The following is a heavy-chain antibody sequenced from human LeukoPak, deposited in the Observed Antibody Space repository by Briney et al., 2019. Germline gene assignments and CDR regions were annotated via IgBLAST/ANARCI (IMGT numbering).Heavy chain of an antibody. CDR3: ARGQYNGRYPAHF. CDR1: GFSVGNRY. CDR2: IDSGGST. D-gene: IGHD1-26*01. V-gene: IGHV3-53*01. J-gene: IGHJ4*02. Sequence: GGSLRLSCAASGFSVGNRYVSWVRRAPGKGLEWVSVIDSGGSTYYADSVRGRFTISRDISKNTVYLGMNSLRGEDTAVYYCARGQYNGRYPAHFWGLGTLVTVSS.